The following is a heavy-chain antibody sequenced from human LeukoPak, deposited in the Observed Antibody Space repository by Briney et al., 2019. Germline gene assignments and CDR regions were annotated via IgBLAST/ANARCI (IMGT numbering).Heavy chain of an antibody. CDR2: ISAYNGNT. D-gene: IGHD6-19*01. CDR1: GYTFTSYG. Sequence: ASVKVSFKASGYTFTSYGISWVRQAPGQGLEWMGWISAYNGNTNYAQKLQGRVTMTTDTSTSTAYMELRSLRSDDTAVYYCARDEAGIAVAGSSIDYWGQGTLVTVSS. V-gene: IGHV1-18*01. CDR3: ARDEAGIAVAGSSIDY. J-gene: IGHJ4*02.